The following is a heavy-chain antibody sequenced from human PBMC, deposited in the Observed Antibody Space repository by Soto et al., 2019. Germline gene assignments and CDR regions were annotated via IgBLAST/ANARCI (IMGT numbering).Heavy chain of an antibody. D-gene: IGHD3-9*01. CDR3: ARSRFELGY. CDR2: IYYSGST. Sequence: QVQLQESGPELVKPSETLSLPCTVSGGSISSYYWSWIRQPPGKGLEWIGYIYYSGSTNYNPSLKSRVTISVDTSKDQFSLKLSSVTAADTAVYYCARSRFELGYWGQVTLVTVSS. CDR1: GGSISSYY. V-gene: IGHV4-59*08. J-gene: IGHJ4*02.